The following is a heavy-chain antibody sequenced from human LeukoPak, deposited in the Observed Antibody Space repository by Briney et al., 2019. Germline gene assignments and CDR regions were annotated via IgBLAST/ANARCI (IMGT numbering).Heavy chain of an antibody. CDR3: ARTPPGGDVDH. D-gene: IGHD3-16*01. V-gene: IGHV1-18*01. Sequence: ASVKVSCKASGYTFTSYGISWVRQAPGQGLEWMGWISGSNGNTNYAQKLQGRVTMTTDTSTSTAYMELRSLRSEDTAVYYCARTPPGGDVDHWGQGTLVTVSS. CDR1: GYTFTSYG. CDR2: ISGSNGNT. J-gene: IGHJ4*02.